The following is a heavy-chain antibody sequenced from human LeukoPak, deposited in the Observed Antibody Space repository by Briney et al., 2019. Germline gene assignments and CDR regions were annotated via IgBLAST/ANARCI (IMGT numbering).Heavy chain of an antibody. Sequence: KPGGSLRLSCAASGFTFSSYSMNWVRQAPGKGLEWVSSISSSSSYIYYADSVKGRFTISRDNAKNSLYLQVNSLRAEDTAVYYCARGPGSSRYYYYYMDVWGKGTTVTVSS. CDR2: ISSSSSYI. V-gene: IGHV3-21*01. J-gene: IGHJ6*03. CDR1: GFTFSSYS. D-gene: IGHD6-6*01. CDR3: ARGPGSSRYYYYYMDV.